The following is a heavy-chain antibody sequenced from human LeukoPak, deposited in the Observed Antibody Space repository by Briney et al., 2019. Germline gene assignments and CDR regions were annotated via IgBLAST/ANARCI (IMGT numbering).Heavy chain of an antibody. Sequence: GASVKVSCKASGYTFTSYAMNWVRQAPGQGLEWMGWINTNTGNPTYAQGFTGRFVFSLDTSVSTAYLQISGLKAEDTAVYYCASGVGTAQAYYFDYWGQGTLVTVSS. V-gene: IGHV7-4-1*02. CDR3: ASGVGTAQAYYFDY. J-gene: IGHJ4*02. CDR2: INTNTGNP. CDR1: GYTFTSYA. D-gene: IGHD6-13*01.